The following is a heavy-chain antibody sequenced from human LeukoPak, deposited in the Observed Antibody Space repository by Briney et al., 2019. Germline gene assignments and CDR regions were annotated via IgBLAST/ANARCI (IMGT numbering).Heavy chain of an antibody. Sequence: GGSLRLSCAASGFTFSSYEMNWVRQAPGKGLEWVSYISSSGSTIYYADSVKGRFTISRDNAKNSLYLQMNSLRAEDTAVYYCARDGVRYYYGSGSYYGGYYYGMDVWGQGTTVTVSS. J-gene: IGHJ6*02. V-gene: IGHV3-48*03. CDR1: GFTFSSYE. D-gene: IGHD3-10*01. CDR2: ISSSGSTI. CDR3: ARDGVRYYYGSGSYYGGYYYGMDV.